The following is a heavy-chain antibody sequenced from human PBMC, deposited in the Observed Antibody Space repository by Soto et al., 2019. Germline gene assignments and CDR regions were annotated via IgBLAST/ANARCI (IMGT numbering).Heavy chain of an antibody. V-gene: IGHV3-23*01. J-gene: IGHJ4*02. CDR1: GFSFRKYA. CDR3: AKDLDDYSSAIDF. CDR2: ISGSGGSGRG. Sequence: HPGGSLRLSCVGSGFSFRKYAMNWVRQAPGKGLEWVSGISGSGGSGRGLYADPVKGRFTISRDNSKNTLYLEMNSLRAEDTAVYYCAKDLDDYSSAIDFWGQGTLVTVSS. D-gene: IGHD4-4*01.